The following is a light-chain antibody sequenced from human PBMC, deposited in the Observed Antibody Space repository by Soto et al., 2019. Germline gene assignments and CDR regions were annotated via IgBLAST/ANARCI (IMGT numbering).Light chain of an antibody. CDR2: EVS. CDR3: CSYAGSSTVV. Sequence: QSALTQPASVSGSPGQSITISCTGTSSDVGSYNLVSWYQQHPGKAPKLMIYEVSKRPSGVSNRFSGSKSGNTASLAISGLQDEDEADYYCCSYAGSSTVVFGGGTQLTVL. J-gene: IGLJ2*01. CDR1: SSDVGSYNL. V-gene: IGLV2-23*02.